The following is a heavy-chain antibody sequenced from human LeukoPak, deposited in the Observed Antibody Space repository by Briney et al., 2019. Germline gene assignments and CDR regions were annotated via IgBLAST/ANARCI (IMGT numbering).Heavy chain of an antibody. V-gene: IGHV4-38-2*02. J-gene: IGHJ4*02. CDR3: ARGQYYYDSSANYFDY. D-gene: IGHD3-22*01. CDR2: IYHSGST. Sequence: ASETLSLTCTVSGYSISSGYYWGWIRPPPGKGLEWIGSIYHSGSTYYNPSLKSRVTISVDTSKNQFSLKLSSVTAADTAVYYCARGQYYYDSSANYFDYWGQGTLVTVSS. CDR1: GYSISSGYY.